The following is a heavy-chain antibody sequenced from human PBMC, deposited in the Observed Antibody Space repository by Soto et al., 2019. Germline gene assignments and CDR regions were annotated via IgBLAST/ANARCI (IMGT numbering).Heavy chain of an antibody. CDR3: ARDSGSDYEGHWFDP. D-gene: IGHD1-26*01. Sequence: QVQLVQSGAEVKKPGASVKVSCKASGYTFTSYGISWVRQAPGQGLEWMGWISVYNDNTNYAQKLQGRVTMTTDTSTSTAYMELRSLRSDDTAVYYCARDSGSDYEGHWFDPWGQGTLVTVSS. V-gene: IGHV1-18*04. CDR2: ISVYNDNT. CDR1: GYTFTSYG. J-gene: IGHJ5*02.